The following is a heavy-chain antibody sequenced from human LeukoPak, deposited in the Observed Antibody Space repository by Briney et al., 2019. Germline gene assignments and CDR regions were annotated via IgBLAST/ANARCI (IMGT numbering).Heavy chain of an antibody. D-gene: IGHD5-18*01. V-gene: IGHV4-39*01. CDR2: ILYSGST. CDR3: ARRGQYIYEPYVDY. Sequence: PSETLSLTCTVSGGSISSRSYYWGWIRQPPGKGLEWIGSILYSGSTYYNPSLESRVTISVDTSKNQFSLRLSSVTAADTAVYFCARRGQYIYEPYVDYWGQGTLVTVSS. J-gene: IGHJ4*02. CDR1: GGSISSRSYY.